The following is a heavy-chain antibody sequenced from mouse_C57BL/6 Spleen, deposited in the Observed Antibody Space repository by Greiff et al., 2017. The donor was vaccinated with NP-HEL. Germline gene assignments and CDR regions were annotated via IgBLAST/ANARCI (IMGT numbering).Heavy chain of an antibody. CDR1: GFSFNTYA. CDR3: VRQSSSYWYFDV. Sequence: EVQLVESGGGLVQPKGSLKLSCAASGFSFNTYAMNWVRQAPGKGLEWVARIRSKSNNYATYYADSVKDRFTISRDDSESMLYLQMNNLKTEDTAMYYCVRQSSSYWYFDVWGTGTTVTVSS. CDR2: IRSKSNNYAT. V-gene: IGHV10-1*01. D-gene: IGHD1-1*01. J-gene: IGHJ1*03.